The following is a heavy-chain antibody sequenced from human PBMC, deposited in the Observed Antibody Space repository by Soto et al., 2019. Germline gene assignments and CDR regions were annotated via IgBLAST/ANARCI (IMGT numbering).Heavy chain of an antibody. D-gene: IGHD6-19*01. J-gene: IGHJ4*02. CDR2: VYYSGST. Sequence: ETLSLTCTVSGGPIAPFYWTWIRQSPGKGLESIGYVYYSGSTNYNPALKGRVTISLDTSKSQFSLRLSSVTAADTAVYYCARTRGRGQWRDFYFDFWGQGSLVTVSS. CDR3: ARTRGRGQWRDFYFDF. CDR1: GGPIAPFY. V-gene: IGHV4-59*12.